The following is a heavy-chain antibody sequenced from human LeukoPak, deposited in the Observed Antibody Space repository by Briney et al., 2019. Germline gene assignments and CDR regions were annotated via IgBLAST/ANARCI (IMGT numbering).Heavy chain of an antibody. CDR3: ARGLVDSSYYYYYMDV. V-gene: IGHV1-8*01. Sequence: GASVKVSCKASGYTFTSYDINWVRQATGQGLEWMGWMNPNSGNTGYAQKFQGRVTMTRNTSISTAYMELSSLRSEDTAVYYCARGLVDSSYYYYYMDVWGKGTTVTVSS. J-gene: IGHJ6*03. CDR2: MNPNSGNT. CDR1: GYTFTSYD. D-gene: IGHD3/OR15-3a*01.